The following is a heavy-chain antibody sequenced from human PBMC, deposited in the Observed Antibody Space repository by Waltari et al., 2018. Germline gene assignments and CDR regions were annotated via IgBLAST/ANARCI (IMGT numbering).Heavy chain of an antibody. J-gene: IGHJ2*01. CDR1: GFTFSSYG. D-gene: IGHD5-18*01. CDR3: ARVGCAQLCTWWYFDR. Sequence: QVQLVESGGGVVQPGRSLRLSCAASGFTFSSYGMHWVRQAPGKWLEWVAVIRYDGMNKYYAESEKGRFTISRDNSKNTLYLEMNSLRAEDTAVYYCARVGCAQLCTWWYFDRWGRGTLVTVSS. CDR2: IRYDGMNK. V-gene: IGHV3-33*01.